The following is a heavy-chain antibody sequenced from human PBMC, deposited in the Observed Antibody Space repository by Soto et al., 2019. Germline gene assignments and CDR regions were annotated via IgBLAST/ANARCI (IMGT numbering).Heavy chain of an antibody. CDR1: GFTFSSYA. V-gene: IGHV3-23*01. CDR2: ISGSGGST. J-gene: IGHJ4*02. CDR3: ARDLFRGANPNPFDY. D-gene: IGHD3-10*01. Sequence: PGGSLRLSCAASGFTFSSYAMSWVRQAPGKGLEWVSAISGSGGSTYYADSVKGRFTISRDNSKNTLYLQMNSLRAEDTAVYYCARDLFRGANPNPFDYWGQGTLVTVSS.